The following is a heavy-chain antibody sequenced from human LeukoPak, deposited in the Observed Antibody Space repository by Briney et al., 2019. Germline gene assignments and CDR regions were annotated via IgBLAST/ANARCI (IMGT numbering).Heavy chain of an antibody. CDR2: INPNSGGT. CDR3: ARASTPEQSRHDYGGNARSYYYYYYYMDV. V-gene: IGHV1-2*02. D-gene: IGHD4-23*01. Sequence: ASVKVSCKASGYTFTGYYMHWVQQAPGQGLEWMGWINPNSGGTNYAQKFQGRVTMTRDTSISTAYMELSRLRSDDTAVYYCARASTPEQSRHDYGGNARSYYYYYYYMDVWGKGTTVTVSS. CDR1: GYTFTGYY. J-gene: IGHJ6*03.